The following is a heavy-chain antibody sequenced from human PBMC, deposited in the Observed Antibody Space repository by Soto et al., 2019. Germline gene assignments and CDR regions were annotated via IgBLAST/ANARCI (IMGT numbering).Heavy chain of an antibody. CDR1: GYTFTSYN. V-gene: IGHV1-8*01. Sequence: ASVKVSCKASGYTFTSYNINWVRQATGQGLEWMGWMNPNSGNTGYAQKFQGRVTMTRNTSISTAYMELSSLRSEDTAVYYCARGRYCYYYYYMDVWGKGTTVTVSS. J-gene: IGHJ6*03. D-gene: IGHD2-8*02. CDR3: ARGRYCYYYYYMDV. CDR2: MNPNSGNT.